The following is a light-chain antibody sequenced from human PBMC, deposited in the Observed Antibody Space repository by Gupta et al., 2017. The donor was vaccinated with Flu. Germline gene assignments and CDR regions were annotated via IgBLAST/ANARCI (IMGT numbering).Light chain of an antibody. CDR2: EVS. CDR1: SSDVGGYNY. CDR3: SSYTSSSTLVV. Sequence: QSALTQPASVSGSPGPSITISCTGSSSDVGGYNYVSWYQQHPGKVPKLMIYEVSNRPSGVSNRFSGSKSGNTASLTISGLQAEDEAEYYCSSYTSSSTLVVFGGGTKLTVL. V-gene: IGLV2-14*01. J-gene: IGLJ2*01.